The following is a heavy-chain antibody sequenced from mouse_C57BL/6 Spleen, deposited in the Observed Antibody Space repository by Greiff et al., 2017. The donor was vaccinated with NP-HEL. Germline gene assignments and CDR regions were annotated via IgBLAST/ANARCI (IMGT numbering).Heavy chain of an antibody. J-gene: IGHJ4*01. CDR3: ARRNSNYAMDY. V-gene: IGHV3-6*01. CDR2: ISYDGSN. D-gene: IGHD2-5*01. CDR1: GYSITSGYY. Sequence: EVKLMESGPGLVKPSQSLSLTCSVTGYSITSGYYWYWIRQFPGNKLEWMGYISYDGSNNNNPSLKNRITITRDTSKNQFFLKLNSVTTEDTATYYCARRNSNYAMDYWGQGTSVTVSS.